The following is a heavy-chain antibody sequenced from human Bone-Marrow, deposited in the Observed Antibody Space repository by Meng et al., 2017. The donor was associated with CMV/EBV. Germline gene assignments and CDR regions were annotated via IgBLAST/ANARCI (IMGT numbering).Heavy chain of an antibody. Sequence: GESLKIPCAASGFTFSSYSMNWVRQAPGKGLEWVANIKQDGSEKYYVDSVKGRFTISRDNAKNSLYLQMNSLRAEDTAVYYCAREGYCSSTSCSIKYWGQGTLVTVSS. CDR3: AREGYCSSTSCSIKY. CDR1: GFTFSSYS. CDR2: IKQDGSEK. D-gene: IGHD2-2*01. V-gene: IGHV3-7*01. J-gene: IGHJ4*02.